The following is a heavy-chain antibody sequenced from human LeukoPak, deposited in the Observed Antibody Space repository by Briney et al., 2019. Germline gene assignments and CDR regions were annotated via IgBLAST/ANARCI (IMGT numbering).Heavy chain of an antibody. D-gene: IGHD3-10*01. J-gene: IGHJ4*02. CDR2: ISWDGGGT. CDR3: AKDMAAYYYASGNIDY. CDR1: GFTFDDYA. Sequence: GGSLRLSCAASGFTFDDYAMHWVRQAPGKGLEWVSLISWDGGGTYYADTVKGRFTISRDNSKNSLYLQMNSLRAEDTALYYCAKDMAAYYYASGNIDYWGQGTLVTVSS. V-gene: IGHV3-43D*03.